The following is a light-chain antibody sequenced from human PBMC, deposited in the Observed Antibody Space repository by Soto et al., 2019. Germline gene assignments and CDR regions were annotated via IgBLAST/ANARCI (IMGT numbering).Light chain of an antibody. CDR3: QHANSFPLT. V-gene: IGKV1-12*01. CDR1: QGITSW. J-gene: IGKJ4*01. CDR2: AAS. Sequence: DIQMTQSPSSVSASVGDRVTITCRASQGITSWLAWYQQKPGKAPKLLIYAASSLEREVSSRFSGRSSGTDFTLTISSLQPEDSAAYYCQHANSFPLTFGGGTKVQIK.